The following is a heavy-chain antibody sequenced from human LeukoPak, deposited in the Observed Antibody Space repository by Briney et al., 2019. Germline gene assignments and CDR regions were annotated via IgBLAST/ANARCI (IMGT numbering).Heavy chain of an antibody. D-gene: IGHD2-2*01. Sequence: ASVKVSCRASGYTFTGYYVHWVRQAPGQGLEWMGWINPNSGGTNYAQKFQGRVTMTRDTSISTAYMELSRLRSDDTAVYYCARDHGKDIVVVPDAIRAGMDVWGQASTVTVSS. CDR2: INPNSGGT. V-gene: IGHV1-2*02. CDR1: GYTFTGYY. J-gene: IGHJ6*02. CDR3: ARDHGKDIVVVPDAIRAGMDV.